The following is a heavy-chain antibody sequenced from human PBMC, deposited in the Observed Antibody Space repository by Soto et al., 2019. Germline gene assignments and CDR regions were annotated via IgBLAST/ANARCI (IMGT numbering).Heavy chain of an antibody. CDR1: GFTFSSYG. CDR3: AKDDSLGLDY. D-gene: IGHD2-21*02. CDR2: ISYDGGNK. Sequence: PGGSLRLSCAASGFTFSSYGMHWVRQAPGKGLEWVAVISYDGGNKYYADSVKGRFTISRDNSKNALYLQMNSLRAVDTAVYYCAKDDSLGLDYWGQGTLVTVSS. J-gene: IGHJ4*02. V-gene: IGHV3-30*18.